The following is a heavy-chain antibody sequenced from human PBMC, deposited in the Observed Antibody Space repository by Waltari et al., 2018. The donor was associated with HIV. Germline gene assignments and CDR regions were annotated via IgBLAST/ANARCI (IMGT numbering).Heavy chain of an antibody. CDR3: ARGGDVTLTHLTPGFRLQF. CDR1: GDTFTTYY. J-gene: IGHJ1*01. D-gene: IGHD3-16*01. V-gene: IGHV1-2*06. Sequence: LVQSASEVRAPGASVTLPCKASGDTFTTYYLYWLRQAPGQGLEWMGRIKPASGDTTYSHTFQGRVTMTRDTSAASTYMELTRLTSADTATYVCARGGDVTLTHLTPGFRLQFWGQGSLVVVSS. CDR2: IKPASGDT.